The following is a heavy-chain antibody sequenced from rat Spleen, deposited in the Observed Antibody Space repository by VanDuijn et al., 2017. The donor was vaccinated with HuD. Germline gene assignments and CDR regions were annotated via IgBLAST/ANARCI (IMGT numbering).Heavy chain of an antibody. J-gene: IGHJ4*01. V-gene: IGHV3-3*01. CDR3: AKTTVAYYYVMDA. CDR2: INIAGST. D-gene: IGHD1-3*01. CDR1: GYSITSSYR. Sequence: EVQLQESGPGLVKPSQSLSLTCSVTGYSITSSYRWNWIRKFPGNKLEWMGYINIAGSTNYNPPLKSRISIPRDTSKITFFLQVNSVITEDTATYYCAKTTVAYYYVMDAWGQGASVTVSS.